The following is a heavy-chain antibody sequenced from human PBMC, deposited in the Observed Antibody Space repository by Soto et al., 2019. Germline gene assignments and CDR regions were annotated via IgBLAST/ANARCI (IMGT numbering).Heavy chain of an antibody. CDR1: GFTFTSPG. V-gene: IGHV1-58*01. D-gene: IGHD2-2*01. CDR2: IVVGDGNT. J-gene: IGHJ4*01. Sequence: SSVKVSCKASGFTFTSPGVQWVRQARGQRLEWIGWIVVGDGNTMYAQKFQERVTITRDMSTSTAYMELSSLRSEDTAVYYCASDNADVGRTQRYWG. CDR3: ASDNADVGRTQRY.